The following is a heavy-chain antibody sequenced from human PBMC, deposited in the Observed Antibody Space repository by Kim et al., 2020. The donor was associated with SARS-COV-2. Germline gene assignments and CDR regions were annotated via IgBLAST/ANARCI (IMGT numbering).Heavy chain of an antibody. CDR1: GFTFSSYE. V-gene: IGHV3-48*03. Sequence: GGSLRLSCAASGFTFSSYEMNWVRQAPGKGLEWVSYISSSGSTIYYADSVKGRFTISRDNAKNSLYPQMNSLRAEDTAVYYCARGGNWNDANYYYGMDVGGQETTVTVSS. CDR3: ARGGNWNDANYYYGMDV. J-gene: IGHJ6*02. D-gene: IGHD1-1*01. CDR2: ISSSGSTI.